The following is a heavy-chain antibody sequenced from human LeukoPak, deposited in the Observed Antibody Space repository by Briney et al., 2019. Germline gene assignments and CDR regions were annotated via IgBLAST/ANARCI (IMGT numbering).Heavy chain of an antibody. CDR2: IYYTGSS. V-gene: IGHV4-59*02. Sequence: PSETLSLTCAVSGRSVSSAYWRSIQQPPGKRLEWIGYIYYTGSSDYNSSLKSPVTISLDTSKNQFSLKLTSVTAADPALYYCARGSTGAYDIWGQGTMVTVSS. CDR1: GRSVSSAY. CDR3: ARGSTGAYDI. J-gene: IGHJ3*02.